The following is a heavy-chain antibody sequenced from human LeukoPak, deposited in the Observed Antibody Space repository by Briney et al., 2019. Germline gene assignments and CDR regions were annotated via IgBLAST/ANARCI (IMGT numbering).Heavy chain of an antibody. Sequence: TGGSLRLSCTASGFTFGSSGMHWVRQAPGKGLEWVAFVRNDGTTKYYAKSVKGRSTISRDDSKNTLYLHVSSLRAEDTAVYYCASGGGWVFFNWGQGTLVTVSS. CDR2: VRNDGTTK. J-gene: IGHJ4*02. D-gene: IGHD6-19*01. CDR3: ASGGGWVFFN. CDR1: GFTFGSSG. V-gene: IGHV3-30*02.